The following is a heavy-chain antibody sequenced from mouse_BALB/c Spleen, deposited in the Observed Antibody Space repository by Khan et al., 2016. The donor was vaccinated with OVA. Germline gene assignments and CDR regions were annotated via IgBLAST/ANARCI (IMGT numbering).Heavy chain of an antibody. CDR2: ISYSGNT. V-gene: IGHV3-2*02. J-gene: IGHJ2*02. Sequence: DVKLQESGPGLVKPSQSLSLTCTVTGYSITSDYAWNWIRQLPGNKLEWMGFISYSGNTKYNPSLTSRFSITRDNSKNQFFLQLNSVTTEDTATYYCARVYGGDFDYWGQGTSLTVSS. D-gene: IGHD1-1*01. CDR1: GYSITSDYA. CDR3: ARVYGGDFDY.